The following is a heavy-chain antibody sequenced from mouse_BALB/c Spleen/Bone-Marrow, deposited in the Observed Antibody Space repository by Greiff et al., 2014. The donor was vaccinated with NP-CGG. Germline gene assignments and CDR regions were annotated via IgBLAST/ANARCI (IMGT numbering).Heavy chain of an antibody. CDR3: ARYYYGSSYFDY. Sequence: VQLQQSGAELVKPGASVKLSCTASGFNIKDTYMHWVKQRPEQGLEWIGRIDPANGNTKYDPKFQGKATITADTSSNTAYLQLSNLTSEDTAVYYCARYYYGSSYFDYWGQATTLTVSS. V-gene: IGHV14-3*02. J-gene: IGHJ2*01. CDR1: GFNIKDTY. CDR2: IDPANGNT. D-gene: IGHD1-1*01.